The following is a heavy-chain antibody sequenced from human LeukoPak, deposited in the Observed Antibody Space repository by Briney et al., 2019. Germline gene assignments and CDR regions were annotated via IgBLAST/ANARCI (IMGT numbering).Heavy chain of an antibody. J-gene: IGHJ4*02. CDR1: GYTFTSYG. CDR3: SRESSGYYYGI. Sequence: ASVKVSCKASGYTFTSYGISWLRQAPGQGLEWMGWISAYNGNTNYAQKLQGRVTMTTDTSTSTADMALRSLRSDDTAVYYCSRESSGYYYGIWGQGTLVTVSS. V-gene: IGHV1-18*01. D-gene: IGHD3-22*01. CDR2: ISAYNGNT.